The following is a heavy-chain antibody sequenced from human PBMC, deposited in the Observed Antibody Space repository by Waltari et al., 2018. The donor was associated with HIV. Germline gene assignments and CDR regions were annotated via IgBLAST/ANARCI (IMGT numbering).Heavy chain of an antibody. CDR2: INYGGTA. D-gene: IGHD5-12*01. J-gene: IGHJ3*01. CDR3: TTGFGGYDDGFDF. CDR1: GLTFTNGW. Sequence: EVQLAESGGGLVKPGEPLRLSCAASGLTFTNGWMHWFRQAPGKGLEWLGLINYGGTAEYAAPVRGRFTISRDDSKNTLYLQMNSLKIEDTAVYYCTTGFGGYDDGFDFWGQGTMVTVSS. V-gene: IGHV3-15*01.